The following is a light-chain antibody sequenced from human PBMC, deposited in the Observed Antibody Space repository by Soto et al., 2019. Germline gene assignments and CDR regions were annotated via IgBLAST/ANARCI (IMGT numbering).Light chain of an antibody. V-gene: IGLV2-14*01. CDR2: DVS. CDR1: SSDVGGYNY. Sequence: QSALPQPASVSGSPGQSITISCTGTSSDVGGYNYVSWYQQHPGKAPKLMIYDVSNRPSGVSNRFSGSKSGNTASLTISGLQAEDEADYYCSSYTSSGGVFGTGTKLTVL. J-gene: IGLJ1*01. CDR3: SSYTSSGGV.